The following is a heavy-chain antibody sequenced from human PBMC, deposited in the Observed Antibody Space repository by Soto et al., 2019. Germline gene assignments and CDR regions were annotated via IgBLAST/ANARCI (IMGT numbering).Heavy chain of an antibody. CDR2: IYYSGSA. CDR1: GGSISSYY. CDR3: AREMTTLGPFNY. D-gene: IGHD4-17*01. J-gene: IGHJ4*02. V-gene: IGHV4-59*12. Sequence: SETLSLTCTVSGGSISSYYWSWIRQPPGKGLEWIGYIYYSGSAYYNPSLKSRLTISLDTSKKQFSLKLSSVTAADTAVYYCAREMTTLGPFNYWGQGTLVTVPS.